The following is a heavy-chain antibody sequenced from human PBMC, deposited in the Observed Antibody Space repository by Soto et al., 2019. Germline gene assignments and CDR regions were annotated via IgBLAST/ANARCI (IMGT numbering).Heavy chain of an antibody. V-gene: IGHV4-4*02. CDR3: SRVVQGIDY. CDR1: GGSISMNW. J-gene: IGHJ4*02. Sequence: QVQLQESGPGLVKPSGTLSLTCAVSGGSISMNWWSWVRQPPGKGLEWIGEIYHSGSTNYNPSLKSRVTISVDKSKNQFSLKLSSVTAADTAVYYCSRVVQGIDYWGQGTLLTVSS. D-gene: IGHD3-10*01. CDR2: IYHSGST.